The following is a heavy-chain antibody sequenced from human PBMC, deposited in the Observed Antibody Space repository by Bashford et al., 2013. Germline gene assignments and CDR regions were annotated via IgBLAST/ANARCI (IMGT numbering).Heavy chain of an antibody. V-gene: IGHV1-2*02. CDR3: ARDGPVVGVWNAFDV. J-gene: IGHJ3*01. Sequence: WVRQAPGQGLEWMGWINPNPNSGATKSSQNFQGRVTMTRDTSISTAYMELSSLRSDDTAVYFCARDGPVVGVWNAFDVWGQGTGGHRLL. D-gene: IGHD1-26*01. CDR2: INPNPNSGAT.